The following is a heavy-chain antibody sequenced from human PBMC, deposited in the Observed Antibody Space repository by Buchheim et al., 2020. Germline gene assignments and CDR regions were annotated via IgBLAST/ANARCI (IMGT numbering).Heavy chain of an antibody. CDR3: ASNAGY. CDR1: GFSFNDYH. Sequence: QVQVVESGGGVVQPGRSLRLSCAASGFSFNDYHIHWVRQAPGKGLEWVSLIWDDGSKKIYADSVKGRFTISRDSSKNTLYLEMNSLRVVDTSVYYCASNAGYWGQG. V-gene: IGHV3-33*03. J-gene: IGHJ4*02. D-gene: IGHD4-11*01. CDR2: IWDDGSKK.